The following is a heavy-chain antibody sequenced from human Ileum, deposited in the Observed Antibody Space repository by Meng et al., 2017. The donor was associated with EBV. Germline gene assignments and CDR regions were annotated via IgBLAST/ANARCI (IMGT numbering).Heavy chain of an antibody. D-gene: IGHD2-8*01. CDR3: ASNGAFSLDH. CDR1: GDSISNEHW. V-gene: IGHV4-4*02. CDR2: IHHTRGP. J-gene: IGHJ4*02. Sequence: QGRRQGSGPGLVGPSGTLSLTCSVSGDSISNEHWWSWVRQSPGKGLEWIGEIHHTRGPNYNPSLKSRVIISVDKSNNHFSLRLSAVTAADTAVYYCASNGAFSLDHWGQGTLVTVSS.